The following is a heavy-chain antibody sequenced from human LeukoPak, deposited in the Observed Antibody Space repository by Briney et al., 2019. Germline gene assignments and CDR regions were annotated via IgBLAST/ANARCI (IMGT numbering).Heavy chain of an antibody. CDR2: IYHSGST. V-gene: IGHV4-38-2*01. CDR3: ARHLLPYCSSTSCPEFDP. J-gene: IGHJ5*02. D-gene: IGHD2-2*01. CDR1: GYSISSGYY. Sequence: PSETLSLTCAVSGYSISSGYYWGWIRQPPGKGLEWIGSIYHSGSTYYNPSLKSRVTISVDTSKNQFSLKLSSVTAADTAVYYCARHLLPYCSSTSCPEFDPWGQGTLVTVSS.